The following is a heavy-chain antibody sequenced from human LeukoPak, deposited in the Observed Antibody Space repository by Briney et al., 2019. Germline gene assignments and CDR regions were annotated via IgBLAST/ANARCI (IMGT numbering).Heavy chain of an antibody. Sequence: SVKVSCKASGGTFSSYAISWVRQAPGQGLEWMGRIIPILGIANYAQKFQGRVMITADKSTSTAYMELSSLRSEDTAVYYCARVHPDDYGDNDAFDIWGQGTMVTVSS. V-gene: IGHV1-69*04. CDR1: GGTFSSYA. CDR2: IIPILGIA. CDR3: ARVHPDDYGDNDAFDI. J-gene: IGHJ3*02. D-gene: IGHD4-17*01.